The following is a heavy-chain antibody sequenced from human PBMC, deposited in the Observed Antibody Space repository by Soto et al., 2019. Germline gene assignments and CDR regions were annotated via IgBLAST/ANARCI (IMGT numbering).Heavy chain of an antibody. D-gene: IGHD1-26*01. J-gene: IGHJ4*02. CDR1: GYTFTSYY. CDR2: INPSGGST. V-gene: IGHV1-46*01. CDR3: ARDRQWELLLSYYFDD. Sequence: ASVKVSCKASGYTFTSYYMHWVRQAPGQGLEWMGIINPSGGSTSYAQKFQGRVTMTRDTSTSTVYMELSSLRSEDTAVYYCARDRQWELLLSYYFDDWGQRTLVTVSS.